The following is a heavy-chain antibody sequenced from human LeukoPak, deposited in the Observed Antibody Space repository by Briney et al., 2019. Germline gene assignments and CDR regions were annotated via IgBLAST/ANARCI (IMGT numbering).Heavy chain of an antibody. D-gene: IGHD5-24*01. CDR2: IRYDGSNK. J-gene: IGHJ4*02. Sequence: GGSLRLSCAASGFTFSSYGMHWVRQAPGKGLEWVAFIRYDGSNKNYADSVKGRFTISRDNSKNTLYLQMNSLRAEDTAVYYCAKARDGYNYGGDYWGQGTLVTVSS. CDR1: GFTFSSYG. V-gene: IGHV3-30*02. CDR3: AKARDGYNYGGDY.